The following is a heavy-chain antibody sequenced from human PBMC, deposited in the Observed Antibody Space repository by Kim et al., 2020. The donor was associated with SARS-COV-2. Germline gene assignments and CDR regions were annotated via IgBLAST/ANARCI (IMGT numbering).Heavy chain of an antibody. Sequence: DYDTPVKGRFTISREDSKNTLDLQMNSLKTEDTAVYYCTTELTGEDEIDYWGQGTLVTVSS. J-gene: IGHJ4*02. V-gene: IGHV3-15*01. CDR3: TTELTGEDEIDY. D-gene: IGHD3-9*01.